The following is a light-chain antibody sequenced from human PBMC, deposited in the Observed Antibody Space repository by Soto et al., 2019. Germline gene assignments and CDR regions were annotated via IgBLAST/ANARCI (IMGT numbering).Light chain of an antibody. CDR2: EVS. CDR3: NSYTSSNTYV. Sequence: QSALAQPPSVSGSPGQSVTISCTGNSKVVGSYNRVSWYQQPPGTAPKLMIYEVSNRPSGVPDRFSGSKSGNTASLTISGLQPEDEADYYCNSYTSSNTYVFGTGTKVTVL. J-gene: IGLJ1*01. V-gene: IGLV2-18*02. CDR1: SKVVGSYNR.